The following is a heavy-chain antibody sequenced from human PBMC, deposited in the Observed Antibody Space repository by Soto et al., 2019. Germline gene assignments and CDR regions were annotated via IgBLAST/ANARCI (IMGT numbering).Heavy chain of an antibody. CDR3: ARGRYGDY. D-gene: IGHD1-1*01. Sequence: QVHLVQSGAEVKKPGASVKVSCKASGYTFTSYGITWVRQAPGQGLEWMGWIGAHNGNTDYAQKLQGRVIVTRDTSTSTAYMELRSLISDDTAVYYCARGRYGDYWGQGALVTVSS. J-gene: IGHJ4*02. CDR2: IGAHNGNT. V-gene: IGHV1-18*01. CDR1: GYTFTSYG.